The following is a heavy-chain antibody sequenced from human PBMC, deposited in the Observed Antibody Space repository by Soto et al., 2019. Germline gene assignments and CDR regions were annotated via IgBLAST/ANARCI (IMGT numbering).Heavy chain of an antibody. CDR2: IIPIFGTA. Sequence: ASVKVSCKASGGTFSSYAISWVRQAPGQGLEWMGGIIPIFGTANYAQKFQGRVTITADESTSTAYMELSSLRSEDTAVYYGARATDGYKRFYDYYGMDVWGQGSKVTVSS. D-gene: IGHD5-12*01. V-gene: IGHV1-69*13. CDR3: ARATDGYKRFYDYYGMDV. CDR1: GGTFSSYA. J-gene: IGHJ6*02.